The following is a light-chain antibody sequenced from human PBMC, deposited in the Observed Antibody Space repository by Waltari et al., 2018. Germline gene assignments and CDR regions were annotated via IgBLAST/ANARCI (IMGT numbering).Light chain of an antibody. V-gene: IGKV1-39*01. CDR2: GAS. J-gene: IGKJ4*01. CDR1: QSISSY. Sequence: IQMTQSPSSLSASVGDRVTITCRASQSISSYLNWYQHKRGKAPKLLIYGASSLQSGVPSRFSGSGSETDFTLTISTLQPEDCATYYCQQSYTTPLTFGGGTRVEIK. CDR3: QQSYTTPLT.